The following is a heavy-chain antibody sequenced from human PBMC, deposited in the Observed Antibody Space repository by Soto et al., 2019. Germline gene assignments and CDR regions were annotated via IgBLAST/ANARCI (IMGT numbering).Heavy chain of an antibody. D-gene: IGHD1-26*01. CDR2: INPHGGST. J-gene: IGHJ5*02. V-gene: IGHV1-46*01. Sequence: GSSVKVSCKAPRDTFTSYYINWVRQAPGQGLEWMGVINPHGGSTAYAQKFKGRVTLTRDTSASTVYMEVSSLTSEDTAMYYCARSSGGNFGIIIEGTNWFAPWGQRNMVTVSS. CDR1: RDTFTSYY. CDR3: ARSSGGNFGIIIEGTNWFAP.